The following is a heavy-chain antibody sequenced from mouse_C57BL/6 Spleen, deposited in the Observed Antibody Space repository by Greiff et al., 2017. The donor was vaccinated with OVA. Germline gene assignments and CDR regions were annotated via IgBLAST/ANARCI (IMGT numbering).Heavy chain of an antibody. D-gene: IGHD1-1*01. V-gene: IGHV5-17*01. Sequence: EVQVVESGGGLVKPGGSLKLSCAASGFTFSDYGMHWVRQAPEKGLEWVAYISSGSSTIYYADTVKGRFTISRDNAKNTLFLQMTSLRSEDTAKYYCGRGYYCSSFYAMDDWGQGTSVTVSS. CDR3: GRGYYCSSFYAMDD. CDR2: ISSGSSTI. CDR1: GFTFSDYG. J-gene: IGHJ4*01.